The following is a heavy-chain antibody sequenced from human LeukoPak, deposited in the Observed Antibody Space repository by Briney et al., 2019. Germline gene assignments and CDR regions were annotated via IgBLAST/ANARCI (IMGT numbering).Heavy chain of an antibody. CDR1: GFTFSSYA. CDR2: ISGRCGST. Sequence: PGGSLRLSCAASGFTFSSYAMSWVRQAPGKGLEWVSAISGRCGSTYHADSVKGRFTISRDNSNNTLSVQKNSMRADDTAVYYCAKGDLPVAGIDYWCQGTLVTVSS. J-gene: IGHJ4*02. D-gene: IGHD6-19*01. V-gene: IGHV3-23*01. CDR3: AKGDLPVAGIDY.